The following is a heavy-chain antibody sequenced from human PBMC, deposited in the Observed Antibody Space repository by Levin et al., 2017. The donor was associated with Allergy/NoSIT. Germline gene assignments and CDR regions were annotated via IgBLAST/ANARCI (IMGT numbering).Heavy chain of an antibody. V-gene: IGHV3-23*01. CDR3: AKGCSSTDCYTGGDGFEI. J-gene: IGHJ3*02. D-gene: IGHD2-2*02. Sequence: GGSLRLSCAASGFTFSSYAMSWVRQAPGKGLEWVSGISSSGGSTYYTDSVKGRFTISRDNSKNTVYLQMNSLRAEDTAVYYCAKGCSSTDCYTGGDGFEIWGQGTMVTVSS. CDR1: GFTFSSYA. CDR2: ISSSGGST.